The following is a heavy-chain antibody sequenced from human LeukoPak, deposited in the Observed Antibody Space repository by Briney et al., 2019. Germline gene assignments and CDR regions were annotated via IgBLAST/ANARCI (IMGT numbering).Heavy chain of an antibody. Sequence: PGGSLRLSCAVSGFTFSDHYMSWIRQAPGKGLEWVSYISSSGSTIYYADSVKGRFTISRDNAKNSLYLQMNSLRAEDTAVYYCARGSVGEQWPYGYYYGMDVWGQGTTVTVSS. D-gene: IGHD6-19*01. CDR3: ARGSVGEQWPYGYYYGMDV. CDR1: GFTFSDHY. CDR2: ISSSGSTI. V-gene: IGHV3-11*01. J-gene: IGHJ6*02.